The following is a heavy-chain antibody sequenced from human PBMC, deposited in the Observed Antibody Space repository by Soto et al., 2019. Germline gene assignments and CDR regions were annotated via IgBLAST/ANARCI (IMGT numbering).Heavy chain of an antibody. Sequence: SETLSLTCTVSGGSISSSSYYWGWIRQPPGKGLEWIGSIYYSGSTYYNPSLKSRVTISVDTSKNQFSLKLSSVTAADTAVYYCARMGRGELGDFWFEPWGQGTLVTVSS. CDR3: ARMGRGELGDFWFEP. D-gene: IGHD1-26*01. V-gene: IGHV4-39*01. CDR1: GGSISSSSYY. CDR2: IYYSGST. J-gene: IGHJ5*02.